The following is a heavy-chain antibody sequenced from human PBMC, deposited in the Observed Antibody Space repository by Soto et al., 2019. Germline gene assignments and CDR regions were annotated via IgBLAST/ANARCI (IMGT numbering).Heavy chain of an antibody. Sequence: SETLSLTCTVSGGSVSSGSYYWSWIRQPPGKGLEWIGYIYYSGSTNYNPSLKSRVTISVDTSKNQFSLKLSSVTAADTAVYYCARDDSSGYYFNPFDYWGQGTLVTVSS. V-gene: IGHV4-61*01. D-gene: IGHD3-22*01. J-gene: IGHJ4*02. CDR3: ARDDSSGYYFNPFDY. CDR1: GGSVSSGSYY. CDR2: IYYSGST.